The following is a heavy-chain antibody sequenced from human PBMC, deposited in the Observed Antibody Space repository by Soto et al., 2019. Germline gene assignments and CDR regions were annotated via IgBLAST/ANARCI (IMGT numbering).Heavy chain of an antibody. V-gene: IGHV4-34*01. J-gene: IGHJ5*02. D-gene: IGHD3-3*01. Sequence: SGTLSLTCAVYGGSFSGYYWTWIRQPPGTGLEWIGEINHSGSTNYNPSLKSRVTISVDTSKNQFSLKLSSVTAADTAVYYCGGTYYDFWSGYWRWFDRRGQGTVVTVYS. CDR1: GGSFSGYY. CDR2: INHSGST. CDR3: GGTYYDFWSGYWRWFDR.